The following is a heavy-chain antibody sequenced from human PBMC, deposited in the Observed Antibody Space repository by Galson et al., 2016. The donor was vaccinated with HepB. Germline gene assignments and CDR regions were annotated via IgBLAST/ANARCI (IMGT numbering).Heavy chain of an antibody. J-gene: IGHJ6*02. CDR2: IKQDGSAK. CDR1: EFTFSSYW. V-gene: IGHV3-7*05. D-gene: IGHD4-17*01. CDR3: TTDVGMTTVTNLREDYYGMDV. Sequence: SLRLSCAASEFTFSSYWMNWVRQAPGKGLEWVAIIKQDGSAKYYVDSLKGRFTISRDNAKNSLYLQMSSLRPEDTAVYYCTTDVGMTTVTNLREDYYGMDVWGQGTTVTVSS.